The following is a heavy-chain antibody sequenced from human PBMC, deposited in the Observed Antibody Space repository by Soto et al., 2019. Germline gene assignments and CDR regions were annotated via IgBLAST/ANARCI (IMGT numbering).Heavy chain of an antibody. D-gene: IGHD1-1*01. J-gene: IGHJ4*02. CDR1: GGTFRSYV. Sequence: QVQLVQSGAEVKKPGSSVKVSCKASGGTFRSYVTSWVRQAPGQGLEWLGGIIPMYGTTYYAHTFQGRVTISADESTSTAFMELSSLRSEDTAVYYCARIGTLDWIDDYWGQGTLVSVSS. CDR3: ARIGTLDWIDDY. CDR2: IIPMYGTT. V-gene: IGHV1-69*12.